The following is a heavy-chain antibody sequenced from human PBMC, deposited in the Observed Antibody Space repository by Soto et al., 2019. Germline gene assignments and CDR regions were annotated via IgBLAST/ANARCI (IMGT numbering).Heavy chain of an antibody. V-gene: IGHV4-34*01. CDR2: INHSGST. CDR3: ARDAGGQQLVLRTRTNWFDP. J-gene: IGHJ5*02. CDR1: GGSFSGYY. D-gene: IGHD6-13*01. Sequence: QVQLQQWGAGLLKPSETLSLTCAVYGGSFSGYYWSWIRQPPGKGLGWIGEINHSGSTNYNPSLKSRVTISVDTSKNQFSLKLSSVTAADTAVYYCARDAGGQQLVLRTRTNWFDPWGQGTLFTVSS.